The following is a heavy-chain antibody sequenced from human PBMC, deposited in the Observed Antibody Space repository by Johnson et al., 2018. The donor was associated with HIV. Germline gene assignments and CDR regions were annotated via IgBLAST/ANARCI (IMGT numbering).Heavy chain of an antibody. D-gene: IGHD6-19*01. CDR1: GFDFNTHN. CDR3: AKDPPYSSGWPTDAFDI. CDR2: ISGSGGST. Sequence: MQLVESGGDVVQPGRSLRLSCAAFGFDFNTHNIHWVRQAPGKGLEWVSAISGSGGSTYSADSVKGRFTISRDNSKNTLYLQMNSLRAEDTAVYYCAKDPPYSSGWPTDAFDIWGQGTMVTVSS. J-gene: IGHJ3*02. V-gene: IGHV3-23*04.